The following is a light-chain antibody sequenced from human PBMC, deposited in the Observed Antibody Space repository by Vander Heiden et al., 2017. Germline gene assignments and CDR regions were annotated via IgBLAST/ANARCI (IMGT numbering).Light chain of an antibody. Sequence: QSVLTQPPSASGTPGQRVTISCAGSSSNIGTITVNWYQQLPGTAPNLLIYCNNQRPSGVPDRFSGSTSGTSASLAISGLPSEDEADYYCAAWDDSLNVHVVFGGGTKLTVL. V-gene: IGLV1-44*01. CDR1: SSNIGTIT. CDR3: AAWDDSLNVHVV. J-gene: IGLJ2*01. CDR2: CNN.